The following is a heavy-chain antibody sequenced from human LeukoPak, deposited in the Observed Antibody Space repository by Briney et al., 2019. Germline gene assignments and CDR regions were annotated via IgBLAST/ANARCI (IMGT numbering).Heavy chain of an antibody. V-gene: IGHV1-2*02. CDR1: GYTFTDHS. CDR3: AGSLLVAFTD. D-gene: IGHD2-21*01. J-gene: IGHJ4*02. CDR2: VDPSNDDT. Sequence: ASVKVSCKASGYTFTDHSIHWVRQAPGQGLEWMGYVDPSNDDTNYAPKFHDRVTMTGDTSIRTAYMELSRLTSDDTAVYYCAGSLLVAFTDWGEGTLVIVSS.